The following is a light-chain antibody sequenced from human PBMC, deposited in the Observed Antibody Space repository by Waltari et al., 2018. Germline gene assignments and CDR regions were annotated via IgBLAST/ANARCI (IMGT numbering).Light chain of an antibody. CDR1: QILSDRY. V-gene: IGKV3-20*01. CDR3: QQFGSSPRT. CDR2: GAS. Sequence: EIVLTQSPGTLSLSPGERATLPCRASQILSDRYLAWYQQKPGQSPRLLIFGASIRATGIPERFSSSGSGADFTLTISRLEPEDFAVYYCQQFGSSPRTFGQGTKVEFK. J-gene: IGKJ1*01.